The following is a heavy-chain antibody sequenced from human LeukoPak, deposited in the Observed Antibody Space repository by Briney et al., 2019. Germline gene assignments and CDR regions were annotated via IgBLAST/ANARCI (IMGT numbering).Heavy chain of an antibody. D-gene: IGHD3-22*01. CDR1: GGTFSSYA. CDR2: IIPIFGTA. CDR3: ARGPQPTYYYDSSGYYSMV. J-gene: IGHJ4*02. V-gene: IGHV1-69*13. Sequence: GASVKVSCKASGGTFSSYAISWVRQAPGQGLEWMGGIIPIFGTANYAQKFQGRVTITADESTSTAYMELSSLRSEDTAVYYCARGPQPTYYYDSSGYYSMVWGQGTLVTVSS.